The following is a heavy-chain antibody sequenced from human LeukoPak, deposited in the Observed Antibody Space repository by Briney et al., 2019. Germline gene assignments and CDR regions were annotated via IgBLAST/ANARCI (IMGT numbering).Heavy chain of an antibody. CDR1: GFTFSDYY. CDR2: SSSGGSTI. Sequence: KPGGSLRLSCAVSGFTFSDYYMSWIRQAPGKGLEWVAYSSSGGSTISHADSVKGRFTISRDNAENSLYLQMNSLRVEDTAVYYCARSAAAGRCFDYWGQGTLVTVSS. V-gene: IGHV3-11*01. CDR3: ARSAAAGRCFDY. J-gene: IGHJ4*02. D-gene: IGHD6-13*01.